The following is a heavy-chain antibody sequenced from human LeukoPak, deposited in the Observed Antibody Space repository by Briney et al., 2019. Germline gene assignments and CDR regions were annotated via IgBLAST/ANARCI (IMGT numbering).Heavy chain of an antibody. CDR1: GFAFSDAW. D-gene: IGHD1-14*01. CDR3: TAPTRQGPHY. J-gene: IGHJ4*02. Sequence: GRTLSLSCAASGFAFSDAWMSWVRQAPGKGLEWIGGIKRKSDGETTDYAAPVKGRFTISRDDSKNTLYLQLNSLKIEDTAVDHCTAPTRQGPHYWGQGTLVTVSS. CDR2: IKRKSDGETT. V-gene: IGHV3-15*01.